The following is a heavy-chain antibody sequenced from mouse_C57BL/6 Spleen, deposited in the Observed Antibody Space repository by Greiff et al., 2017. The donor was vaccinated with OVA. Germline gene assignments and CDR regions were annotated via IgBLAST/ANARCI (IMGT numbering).Heavy chain of an antibody. CDR2: IYPGNSDT. D-gene: IGHD4-1*01. CDR3: TRLRDWDFYFDY. J-gene: IGHJ2*01. Sequence: EVKLVESGTVLARPGASVKMSCKTSGYTFTSYWMHWVKQRPGQGLEWIGAIYPGNSDTSYNQKFKGKAKLTAVTSASTAYMELSSLTNEDSAVYYCTRLRDWDFYFDYWGQGTTLTVSS. V-gene: IGHV1-5*01. CDR1: GYTFTSYW.